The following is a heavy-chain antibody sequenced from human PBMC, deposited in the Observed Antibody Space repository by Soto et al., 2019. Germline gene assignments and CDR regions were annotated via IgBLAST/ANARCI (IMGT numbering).Heavy chain of an antibody. CDR2: TIPVFNTA. J-gene: IGHJ3*02. Sequence: QVQLEQSGAEVKKPGSSVKISCKASGGTHRDHGVSWLRQAPGQGLEWLGGTIPVFNTAKYAPKFQGRVTTATDKSTNIAYMELGSLRSDDTAFYYCARGVYGSGNYYTGPSAFDIWGQGTLVIVSS. V-gene: IGHV1-69*06. CDR1: GGTHRDHG. CDR3: ARGVYGSGNYYTGPSAFDI. D-gene: IGHD3-10*01.